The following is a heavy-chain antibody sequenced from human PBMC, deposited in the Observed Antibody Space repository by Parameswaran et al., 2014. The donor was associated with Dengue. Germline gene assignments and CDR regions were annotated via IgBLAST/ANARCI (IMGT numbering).Heavy chain of an antibody. CDR3: AREAGEYGSGGGGALDI. Sequence: VRQMPGKGLVWVSGIKSDGSNTIYADSVKGQFTISRDNAKNTLNLQMNSLRVEDTAVYYCAREAGEYGSGGGGALDIWGQGTMVTVSS. CDR2: IKSDGSNT. D-gene: IGHD3-10*01. J-gene: IGHJ3*02. V-gene: IGHV3-74*01.